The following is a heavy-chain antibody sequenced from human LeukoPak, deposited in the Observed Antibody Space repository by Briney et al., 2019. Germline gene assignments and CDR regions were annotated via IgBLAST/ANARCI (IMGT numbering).Heavy chain of an antibody. CDR2: INPSGGST. J-gene: IGHJ4*02. D-gene: IGHD3-22*01. Sequence: ASVKVSCKASGYTFTSYYMHWVRQAPGQGLEWMGLINPSGGSTSYAQKFQGRVTMTRDTSTSTVYMELSSLRSEDTAVYYCAADYYDSGVYVKFDYWGQGTLVTVSS. CDR3: AADYYDSGVYVKFDY. V-gene: IGHV1-46*01. CDR1: GYTFTSYY.